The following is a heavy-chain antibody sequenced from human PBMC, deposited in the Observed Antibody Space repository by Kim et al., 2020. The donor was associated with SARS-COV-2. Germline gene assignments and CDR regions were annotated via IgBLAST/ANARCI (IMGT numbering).Heavy chain of an antibody. CDR3: ARHTVGNYSYYYYYYYMDV. CDR2: IYYSGST. CDR1: GGSISSYY. Sequence: SETLSHTCTVSGGSISSYYWSWIRQPPGKGLEWIGYIYYSGSTNYNPSLKSRVTISVDTSKNQFSLKLSSVTAADTAVYYCARHTVGNYSYYYYYYYMDVWGKGTTFTVSS. D-gene: IGHD2-21*01. V-gene: IGHV4-59*08. J-gene: IGHJ6*03.